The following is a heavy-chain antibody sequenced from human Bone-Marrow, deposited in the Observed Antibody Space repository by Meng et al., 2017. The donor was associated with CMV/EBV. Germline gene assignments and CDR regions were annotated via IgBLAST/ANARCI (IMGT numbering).Heavy chain of an antibody. Sequence: ASVKVSCKASGYTFTDYYMHWVRQAPGQGLEWMGWISPNSGGTNYAQKFEGRVTMTRDTSISTTYMELSRLRSDDTAVYYCARVFRGYYGMAVWGQGTTVTVSS. CDR1: GYTFTDYY. CDR2: ISPNSGGT. D-gene: IGHD1-14*01. CDR3: ARVFRGYYGMAV. J-gene: IGHJ6*02. V-gene: IGHV1-2*02.